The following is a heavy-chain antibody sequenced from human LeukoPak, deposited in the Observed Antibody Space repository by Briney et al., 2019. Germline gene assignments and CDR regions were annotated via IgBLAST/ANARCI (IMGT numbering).Heavy chain of an antibody. V-gene: IGHV4-39*07. J-gene: IGHJ4*02. CDR2: IYHSGTT. D-gene: IGHD3-9*01. Sequence: SETLSLTCTVSGGSITTANYHWGLIRQPPGRGLEWIGTIYHSGTTYYNPSLKSRVTISVDTSKNQFSLKVTSVTAADTAVYYCARDIPTGYFDHWGQGALVTVSS. CDR3: ARDIPTGYFDH. CDR1: GGSITTANYH.